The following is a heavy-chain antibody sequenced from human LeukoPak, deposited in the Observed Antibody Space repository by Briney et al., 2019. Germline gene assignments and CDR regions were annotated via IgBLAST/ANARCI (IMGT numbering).Heavy chain of an antibody. J-gene: IGHJ4*02. V-gene: IGHV4-59*01. Sequence: SETLSLTCTVSGGSISTYYWSWIRQPPGKGLEWIGYVYYSGSTNYSPSLKSRVTISVDTSKNQFSLRLSSVTAADTAVYYCARQRTLGSIDYWGQGTLVTVSS. CDR2: VYYSGST. CDR3: ARQRTLGSIDY. CDR1: GGSISTYY.